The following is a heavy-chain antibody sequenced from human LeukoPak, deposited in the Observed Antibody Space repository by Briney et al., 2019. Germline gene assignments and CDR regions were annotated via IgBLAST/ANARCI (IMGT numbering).Heavy chain of an antibody. Sequence: GESLKISCKGSGYSFTSYWIGWVRQMPGKGLEWMGIIYPGDSDTRYSPSFQGQVTISADKSISTAYLQWSSLKASDTAMYYCARQGGYCSRTSCPLDAFDIWGQGTMVTVSS. V-gene: IGHV5-51*01. CDR3: ARQGGYCSRTSCPLDAFDI. J-gene: IGHJ3*02. D-gene: IGHD2-2*01. CDR1: GYSFTSYW. CDR2: IYPGDSDT.